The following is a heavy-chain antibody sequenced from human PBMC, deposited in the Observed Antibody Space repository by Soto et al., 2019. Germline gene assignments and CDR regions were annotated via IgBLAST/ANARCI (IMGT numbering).Heavy chain of an antibody. CDR3: SGAESPDTAYFSLY. J-gene: IGHJ4*02. CDR2: ITSSSSTI. CDR1: GFTFSTYS. V-gene: IGHV3-48*01. D-gene: IGHD1-26*01. Sequence: GGSLRLSCAAPGFTFSTYSMNWVRQAPGKGLEWIAYITSSSSTIFYADSVKGRFTISRDTSNGIAYLQMNSLNIEDSAVYYCSGAESPDTAYFSLYWGQGTPVTVS.